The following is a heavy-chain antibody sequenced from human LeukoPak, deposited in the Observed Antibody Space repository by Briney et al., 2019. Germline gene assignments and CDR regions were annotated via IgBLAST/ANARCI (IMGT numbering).Heavy chain of an antibody. J-gene: IGHJ5*02. CDR1: GGTISSYY. CDR2: IYHSGST. V-gene: IGHV4-59*12. CDR3: ARGEWLSTNWFDP. Sequence: PSETLSLTCTVSGGTISSYYWSWIRQPPGKGLEWIGYIYHSGSTYYNPSLKSRVTITVDRSKNQFSLKLSSVTAADTAVYYCARGEWLSTNWFDPWGQGTLVTVSS. D-gene: IGHD3-3*01.